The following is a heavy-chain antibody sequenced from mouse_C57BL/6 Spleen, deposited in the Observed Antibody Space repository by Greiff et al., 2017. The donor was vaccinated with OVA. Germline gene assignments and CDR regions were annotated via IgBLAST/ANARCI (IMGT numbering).Heavy chain of an antibody. Sequence: QVQLQQSGADLAKPGASVKLSCKASGYTFTSYWMHWVKQRPGQGLEWIGYINPSSGYTKYNQKFKDKATLTADKSSSTAYMQLSSLTYEDSAVYYCARDSNYDYYAMDYWGQGTSVTVSS. D-gene: IGHD2-5*01. V-gene: IGHV1-7*01. J-gene: IGHJ4*01. CDR3: ARDSNYDYYAMDY. CDR2: INPSSGYT. CDR1: GYTFTSYW.